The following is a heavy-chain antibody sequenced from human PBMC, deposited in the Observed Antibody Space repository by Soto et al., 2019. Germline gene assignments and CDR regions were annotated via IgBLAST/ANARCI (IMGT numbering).Heavy chain of an antibody. CDR3: ARGGYYDSHWVDR. CDR2: INHSGTT. J-gene: IGHJ5*02. CDR1: GGSFSGYY. D-gene: IGHD3-22*01. Sequence: QVQLQQWGAGLLKPSETLSLTCAVYGGSFSGYYWSWIRHPQGRGLEWIGEINHSGTTNYNPSLTSPVTRSVDTSNNQFCLKLISVTAADTAVYYCARGGYYDSHWVDRWGQGTVVTVSS. V-gene: IGHV4-34*01.